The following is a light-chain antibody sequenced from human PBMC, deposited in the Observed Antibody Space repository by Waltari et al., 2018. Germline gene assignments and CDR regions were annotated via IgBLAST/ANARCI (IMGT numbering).Light chain of an antibody. Sequence: EVVMTQSPLSLPVTLGQPASISCKSSQSLVHSDGNTHLNWFQQNPGQAPRCLSYRFSTRQTGVPYKFSGSGSGTDFTLKISRVEPDDVGIYYCMQCTHWPYTFGQGTRLDIK. CDR3: MQCTHWPYT. CDR2: RFS. V-gene: IGKV2-30*02. CDR1: QSLVHSDGNTH. J-gene: IGKJ2*01.